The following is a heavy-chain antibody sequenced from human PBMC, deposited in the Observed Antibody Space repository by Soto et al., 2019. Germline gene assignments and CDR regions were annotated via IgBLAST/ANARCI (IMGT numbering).Heavy chain of an antibody. V-gene: IGHV4-31*03. D-gene: IGHD6-6*01. CDR3: ARAPYSSSYYYYYMDV. CDR1: GGSISGGGYY. Sequence: SETLSLTCTFAGGSISGGGYYLSWIRQHPGKGLEWIGYIYYSGSTYYNPSLKSRVTISVDTSKNQFSLKLSSVTAADTAVYYCARAPYSSSYYYYYMDVWGKGTTVTVSS. CDR2: IYYSGST. J-gene: IGHJ6*03.